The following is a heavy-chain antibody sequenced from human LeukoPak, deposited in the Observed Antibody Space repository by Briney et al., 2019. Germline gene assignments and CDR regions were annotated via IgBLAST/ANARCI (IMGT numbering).Heavy chain of an antibody. CDR3: AKLAAGTFFDY. J-gene: IGHJ4*02. V-gene: IGHV3-21*04. Sequence: PGGSLRLSCAASGFTFSSYNMNWVRQAPGKGLEWVSSISSTSRSYIYYADSVKGRFTISRDNSKNTLYLQMNSLRAEDTAVYYCAKLAAGTFFDYWGQGTLVTVSS. CDR2: ISSTSRSYI. D-gene: IGHD6-13*01. CDR1: GFTFSSYN.